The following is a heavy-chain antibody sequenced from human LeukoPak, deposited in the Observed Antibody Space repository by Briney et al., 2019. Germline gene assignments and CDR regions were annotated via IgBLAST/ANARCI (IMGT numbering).Heavy chain of an antibody. CDR3: TKATGLVGAFDL. Sequence: PGGSLRLSCAASEFTFSSYWMGWVRQAPGKGLEWVANIKQDGSEKYYADSVKGRFTISRDNAKNSLYLQMNSLRAEDMALYYCTKATGLVGAFDLWGQGTMVTVSS. V-gene: IGHV3-7*03. J-gene: IGHJ3*01. CDR2: IKQDGSEK. D-gene: IGHD6-19*01. CDR1: EFTFSSYW.